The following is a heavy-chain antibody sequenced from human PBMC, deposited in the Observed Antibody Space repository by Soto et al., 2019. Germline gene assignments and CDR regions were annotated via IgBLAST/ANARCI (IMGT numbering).Heavy chain of an antibody. CDR1: GGSFSGYY. V-gene: IGHV4-34*01. Sequence: QVQLQQWGAGLLKPSETLSLTCAVYGGSFSGYYWSWIRQPPGKGLEWIGEINHSGSTNYNPSLKSRVTISVDTSKNQVSLKVSSVTAADTAVYYCAGGSGSYAAYFDYWGQGTLVTVSS. D-gene: IGHD1-26*01. CDR3: AGGSGSYAAYFDY. CDR2: INHSGST. J-gene: IGHJ4*02.